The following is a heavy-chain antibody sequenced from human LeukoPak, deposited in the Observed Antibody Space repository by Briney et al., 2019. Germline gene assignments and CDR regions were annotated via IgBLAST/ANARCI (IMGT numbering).Heavy chain of an antibody. D-gene: IGHD5-24*01. CDR1: GFTFGDYA. CDR2: ISGSGSGGST. V-gene: IGHV3-23*01. J-gene: IGHJ4*02. CDR3: AKSGYNRFDY. Sequence: GGSLRLSCTASGFTFGDYAMSWVRQAPGKGLEWVSSISGSGSGGSTYYADSVKCRFTISRDNSKNTLYLQMNSLRAEDTAVYYCAKSGYNRFDYWGQGTLVTVSS.